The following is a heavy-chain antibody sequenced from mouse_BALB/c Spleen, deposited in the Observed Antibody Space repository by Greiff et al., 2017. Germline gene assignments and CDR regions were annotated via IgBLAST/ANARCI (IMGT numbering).Heavy chain of an antibody. D-gene: IGHD2-2*01. CDR3: ARGGYHYAMDY. CDR1: GFTFSSFG. CDR2: ISSGSSTI. Sequence: EVMLVESGGGLVQPGGSRKLSCAASGFTFSSFGMHWVRQAPEKGLEWVAYISSGSSTIYYADTVKGRFTISRDNPKNTLFLQMTSLRSEDTAMYYCARGGYHYAMDYWGQGTSVTVSS. J-gene: IGHJ4*01. V-gene: IGHV5-17*02.